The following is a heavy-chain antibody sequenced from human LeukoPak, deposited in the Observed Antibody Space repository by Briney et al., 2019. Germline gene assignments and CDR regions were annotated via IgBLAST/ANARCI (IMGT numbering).Heavy chain of an antibody. CDR3: ARTPMYYYDSSGYYLGGLGYFDY. CDR2: IYYSGST. CDR1: GGSISSSSYH. J-gene: IGHJ4*02. Sequence: SETLSLTCTVSGGSISSSSYHWGWIRQPPGKGLEWIGSIYYSGSTYYNPSLKSRVTISVDTSKNQFSLKLSSVTAADTAVYYCARTPMYYYDSSGYYLGGLGYFDYWGQGTLVTVSS. D-gene: IGHD3-22*01. V-gene: IGHV4-39*07.